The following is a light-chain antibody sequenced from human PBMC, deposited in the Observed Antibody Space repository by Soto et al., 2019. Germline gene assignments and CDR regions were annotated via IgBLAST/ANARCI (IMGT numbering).Light chain of an antibody. J-gene: IGLJ3*02. CDR1: SSDFGDDKY. CDR2: GVN. V-gene: IGLV2-14*01. Sequence: QSALTQPASVSGSPGQSITVSCNGSSSDFGDDKYVSWYQQQPGKGPNLLIYGVNSRPSGISNRFSGSKSGNTASLTISGLQVEDEAEYFCGSFTTSRIWVFGGGPKLTVL. CDR3: GSFTTSRIWV.